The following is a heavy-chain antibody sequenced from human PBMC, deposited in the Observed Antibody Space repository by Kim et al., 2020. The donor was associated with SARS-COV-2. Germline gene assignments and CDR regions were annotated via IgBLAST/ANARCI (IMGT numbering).Heavy chain of an antibody. J-gene: IGHJ5*02. Sequence: SVKVSCKASGGTFSNYAVNWVRQAPGQGLEWMGRILPMVDIPNYARNFQGRLTTTADKSTSTAYMELTGLTSADTAVYYCSRGGQVVIDGSVSLAPYDHWGQGALGTVSS. CDR2: ILPMVDIP. V-gene: IGHV1-69*04. D-gene: IGHD2-21*01. CDR3: SRGGQVVIDGSVSLAPYDH. CDR1: GGTFSNYA.